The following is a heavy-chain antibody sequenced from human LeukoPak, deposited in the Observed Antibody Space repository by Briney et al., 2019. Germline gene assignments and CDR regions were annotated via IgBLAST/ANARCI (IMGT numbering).Heavy chain of an antibody. V-gene: IGHV6-1*01. D-gene: IGHD4-17*01. J-gene: IGHJ4*02. CDR1: GDSVSTNRAA. CDR3: ARGRGTYGLFDY. Sequence: SQTLSLTCAISGDSVSTNRAAWNWIRQSPSRGLEWLGSTYCKSKWYNDNAVSVKSRITINPDTSKNQFSLKLSSVNPEDTAVYYCARGRGTYGLFDYWGQGTLVTVSS. CDR2: TYCKSKWYN.